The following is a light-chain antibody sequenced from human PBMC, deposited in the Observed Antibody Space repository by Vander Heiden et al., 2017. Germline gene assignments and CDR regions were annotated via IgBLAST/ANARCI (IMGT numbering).Light chain of an antibody. Sequence: SALTQPPSASGSPGQSVTLSCTGTSSDVGGYNYVSWYQQEPGKAPKLIISEVTKRPPGVPDRFSGSKSGNTASLTVSGLQAEDEADYYCSSYAGSNNLVFGGGTKLTVL. CDR1: SSDVGGYNY. CDR3: SSYAGSNNLV. CDR2: EVT. J-gene: IGLJ2*01. V-gene: IGLV2-8*01.